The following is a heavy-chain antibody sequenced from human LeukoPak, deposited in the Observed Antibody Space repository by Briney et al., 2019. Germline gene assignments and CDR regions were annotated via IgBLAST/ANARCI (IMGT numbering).Heavy chain of an antibody. Sequence: ASVKVSCKASGYTFTGYYMHWVRQAPGQGLEWMGWINPNSGGTNYAQKFQGRVTITRDTSISTAYMELSRLRSDDTAVYYCARVGGIVVVTAMVFDPWGQGTLVTVSS. CDR1: GYTFTGYY. D-gene: IGHD2-21*02. CDR3: ARVGGIVVVTAMVFDP. J-gene: IGHJ5*02. V-gene: IGHV1-2*02. CDR2: INPNSGGT.